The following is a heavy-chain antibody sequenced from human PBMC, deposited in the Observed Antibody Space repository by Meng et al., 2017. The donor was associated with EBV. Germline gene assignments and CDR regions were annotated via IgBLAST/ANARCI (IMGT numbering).Heavy chain of an antibody. CDR1: GHPFTGYY. CDR2: INPNSGGT. D-gene: IGHD6-19*01. J-gene: IGHJ4*02. CDR3: ARVGIAVAGTGDY. Sequence: VQLVRCGDEVKNPGASVKVSCKSSGHPFTGYYMHWVRQAPGQGLEWMGRINPNSGGTNYAQKFQGRVTMTRDTSISTAYMELSRLRSDDTAVYYCARVGIAVAGTGDYWGQGTLVTVSS. V-gene: IGHV1-2*06.